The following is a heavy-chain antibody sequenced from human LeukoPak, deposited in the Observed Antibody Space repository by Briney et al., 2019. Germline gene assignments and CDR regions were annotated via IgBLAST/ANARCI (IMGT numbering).Heavy chain of an antibody. CDR1: GDSITGHY. V-gene: IGHV4-59*11. J-gene: IGHJ6*02. Sequence: SETLSLTCSVSGDSITGHYLTRIRQPPGIGLEWIGYNSHIGRTNYNPSLKSRVTISVDTSKNQFSLKLSSVTAADTAVYYCARDPQSHGYSGYDSFHYYYGMDVWGQGTTVTVSS. CDR3: ARDPQSHGYSGYDSFHYYYGMDV. CDR2: NSHIGRT. D-gene: IGHD5-12*01.